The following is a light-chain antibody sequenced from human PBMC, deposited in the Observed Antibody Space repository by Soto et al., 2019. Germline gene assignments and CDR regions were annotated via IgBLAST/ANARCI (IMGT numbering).Light chain of an antibody. Sequence: QSALTQPASVSGSPGQSMTISCTGTSSDVGGYHYVSWYQQHPGKAPQLIIYEVSNRASGVSNRFSGSKSGNTASLTISGLQAEDAGDYFCSSYGSTSTRYVFGTGTKLTVL. J-gene: IGLJ1*01. V-gene: IGLV2-14*01. CDR1: SSDVGGYHY. CDR2: EVS. CDR3: SSYGSTSTRYV.